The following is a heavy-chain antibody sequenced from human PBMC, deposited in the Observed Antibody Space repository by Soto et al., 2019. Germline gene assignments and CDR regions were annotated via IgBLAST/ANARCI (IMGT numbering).Heavy chain of an antibody. CDR3: AKEVWSGPMDV. Sequence: QVQLVESGGGVVQPGRSLRLSCAASGFTFSSYGMHWVRQAPGKGLEWVAVISYDGRNKNYADFVKGRFTIYRDNSKNTQYLQMNSLRAEDTAVYYCAKEVWSGPMDVWGQGTTVTVSS. CDR1: GFTFSSYG. D-gene: IGHD3-3*01. J-gene: IGHJ6*02. V-gene: IGHV3-30*18. CDR2: ISYDGRNK.